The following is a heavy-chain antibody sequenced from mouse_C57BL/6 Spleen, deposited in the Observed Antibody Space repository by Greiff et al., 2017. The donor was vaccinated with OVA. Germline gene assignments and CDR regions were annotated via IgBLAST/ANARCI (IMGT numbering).Heavy chain of an antibody. CDR2: IYPGDGDT. CDR3: ARSLYDYEYYFDY. Sequence: QVQLQQSGPELVKPGASVKISCKASGYAFSSSWMNWVKQRPGKGLEWIGRIYPGDGDTNYNGKFKGKATLTADKSSSTAYMQLSSLTSEDSAVYFCARSLYDYEYYFDYWGQGTTLTVSS. J-gene: IGHJ2*01. CDR1: GYAFSSSW. V-gene: IGHV1-82*01. D-gene: IGHD2-4*01.